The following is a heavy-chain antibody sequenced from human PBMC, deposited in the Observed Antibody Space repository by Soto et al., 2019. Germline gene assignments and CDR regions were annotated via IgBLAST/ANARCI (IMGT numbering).Heavy chain of an antibody. CDR1: GGSISSGYYY. CDR2: IYYSGST. J-gene: IGHJ4*02. D-gene: IGHD3-22*01. V-gene: IGHV4-61*01. CDR3: ARTTYYYDSSGYYGYYFDY. Sequence: AETLSLTCSVSGGSISSGYYYWSWIRQPPGKGLEWIGYIYYSGSTNYNPSLKSRVTISVDTSKNQLSLKLSSVTAADTAVYYCARTTYYYDSSGYYGYYFDYWGQGTLVTVS.